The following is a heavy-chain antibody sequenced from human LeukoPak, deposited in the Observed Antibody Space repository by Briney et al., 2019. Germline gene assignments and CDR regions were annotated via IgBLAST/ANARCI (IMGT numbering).Heavy chain of an antibody. CDR1: GGSISSYY. CDR3: ARGVGQQPYFDY. D-gene: IGHD6-13*01. V-gene: IGHV4-59*01. J-gene: IGHJ4*02. CDR2: IYYSGST. Sequence: KPSETLSLTCTVSGGSISSYYRSWIRQPPGKGLEWIGYIYYSGSTNYNHSLKSRVTISVDTSKNQFSLKLSSVTAADTAVYYCARGVGQQPYFDYWGQGTLVTVSS.